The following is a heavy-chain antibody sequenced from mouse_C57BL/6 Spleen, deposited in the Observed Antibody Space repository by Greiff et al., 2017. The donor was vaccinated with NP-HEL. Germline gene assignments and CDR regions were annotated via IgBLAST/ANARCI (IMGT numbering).Heavy chain of an antibody. CDR3: ARRTDGNYLWFAY. Sequence: VQLQQSGAELVMPGASVKLSCKASGYTFTSYWMHWVKQRPGQGLEWIGEIDPSDSYTNYNQKFKGKSTLTVDKSSSTAYMQLSSLTSEDSAVYYCARRTDGNYLWFAYWGQGTLVTVSA. CDR2: IDPSDSYT. J-gene: IGHJ3*01. CDR1: GYTFTSYW. D-gene: IGHD2-1*01. V-gene: IGHV1-69*01.